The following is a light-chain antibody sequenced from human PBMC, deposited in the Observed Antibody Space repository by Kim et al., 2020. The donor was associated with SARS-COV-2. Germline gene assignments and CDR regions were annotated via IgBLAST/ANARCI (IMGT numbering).Light chain of an antibody. Sequence: VSPGERAPLSCRARQTVSSNLAWYQHQPGQAPRLLVYGASTRATGVPARCSGSGSGTEFTLTISSLQSEDFAFYYCQQYNDWPLYTFGQGTKLEI. CDR2: GAS. J-gene: IGKJ2*01. CDR1: QTVSSN. V-gene: IGKV3-15*01. CDR3: QQYNDWPLYT.